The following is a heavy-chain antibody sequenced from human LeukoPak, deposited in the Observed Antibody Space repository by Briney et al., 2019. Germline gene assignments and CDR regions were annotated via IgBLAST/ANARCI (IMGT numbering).Heavy chain of an antibody. D-gene: IGHD3/OR15-3a*01. Sequence: LTGGSLRLSCAASGFTFSSYWMHWVRQAPGKGLVWVSRIKSDGSYTSYADSVKSRFTISRDNAKNSLYLQMNSLRAEDTALYHCARDLLPLLDHPYGWFDPWGQGTLVTVSS. CDR1: GFTFSSYW. CDR2: IKSDGSYT. CDR3: ARDLLPLLDHPYGWFDP. J-gene: IGHJ5*02. V-gene: IGHV3-74*01.